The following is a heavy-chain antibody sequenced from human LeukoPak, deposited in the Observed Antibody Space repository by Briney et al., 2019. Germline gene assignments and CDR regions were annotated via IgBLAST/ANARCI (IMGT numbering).Heavy chain of an antibody. Sequence: GGSLRLSCVASGLIVSSYYMTWVSQAPGKGLEWVSVIYSGGSTYYADSVKGRVAISRDNSKDTVFLQMSSVRAEDTAVYYCARSYSNHLFGMDVWGQGTTVTVTS. D-gene: IGHD4-11*01. V-gene: IGHV3-66*01. CDR2: IYSGGST. CDR1: GLIVSSYY. CDR3: ARSYSNHLFGMDV. J-gene: IGHJ6*02.